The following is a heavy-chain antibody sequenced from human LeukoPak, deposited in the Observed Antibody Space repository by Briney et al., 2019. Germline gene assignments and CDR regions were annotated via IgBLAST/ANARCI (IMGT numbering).Heavy chain of an antibody. Sequence: SETLSLTCSVSGGSISSYYWSWIRQPAGKGLEWIGRIYTSGSTTNYNPSLKSRVTLSVDMSKNLFSLRLSSVTAADTAAYYCARDSFYGGSSCFDPWGQGTLVTVSS. CDR2: IYTSGSTT. D-gene: IGHD4-23*01. CDR3: ARDSFYGGSSCFDP. V-gene: IGHV4-4*07. CDR1: GGSISSYY. J-gene: IGHJ5*02.